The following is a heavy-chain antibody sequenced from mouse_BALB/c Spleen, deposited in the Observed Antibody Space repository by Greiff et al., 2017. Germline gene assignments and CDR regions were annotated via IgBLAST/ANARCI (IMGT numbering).Heavy chain of an antibody. CDR1: GFTFSSYT. CDR3: TRDGGAWFAY. Sequence: EVMLVESGGGLVKPGGSLKLSCAASGFTFSSYTMSWVRQTPEKRLEWVATISSGGSYTYYPDSVKGRFTISRDNAKNTLYLQMSSLKSEDTAMYYCTRDGGAWFAYWGQGTLVTVSA. CDR2: ISSGGSYT. J-gene: IGHJ3*01. V-gene: IGHV5-6-4*01.